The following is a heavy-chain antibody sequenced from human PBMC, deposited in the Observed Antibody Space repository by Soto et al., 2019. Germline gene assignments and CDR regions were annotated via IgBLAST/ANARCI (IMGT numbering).Heavy chain of an antibody. J-gene: IGHJ5*02. CDR3: ARGIAVAGRRWFDP. Sequence: SETLSLTCAVVGDSLRGQSWNWIRQSPGKGLEWIGELDQSGGTNYNPSLKSRAIISDDTSKNQFSLTLTSVTAADTAVYYCARGIAVAGRRWFDPWGQGTLVTVSS. CDR1: GDSLRGQS. CDR2: LDQSGGT. V-gene: IGHV4-34*01. D-gene: IGHD6-19*01.